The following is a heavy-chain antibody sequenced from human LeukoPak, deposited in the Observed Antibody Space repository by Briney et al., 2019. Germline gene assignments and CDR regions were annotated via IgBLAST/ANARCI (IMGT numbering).Heavy chain of an antibody. V-gene: IGHV4-38-2*01. CDR2: IYHSGST. J-gene: IGHJ4*02. CDR1: GYSISSGYY. D-gene: IGHD1-26*01. CDR3: ARNFQRSGVDY. Sequence: PSETLSLTCAVSGYSISSGYYWGWIRQPPGKGLEWIGSIYHSGSTYYNPSLKSRVTMSVDTSKNQFSLKLSSVTAADTAVYYCARNFQRSGVDYWGQGTLVTVSS.